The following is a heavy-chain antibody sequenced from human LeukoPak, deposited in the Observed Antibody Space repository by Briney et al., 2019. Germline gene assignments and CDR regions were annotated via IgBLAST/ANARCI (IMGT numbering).Heavy chain of an antibody. D-gene: IGHD1-1*01. CDR2: ISYDGSNK. J-gene: IGHJ4*02. CDR1: GFTFSSYA. Sequence: GGSLRLSCAASGFTFSSYAMHWVRQAPGKGLEWVAVISYDGSNKYYADSVKGRFTISRDNSKNTLYLQMNSLRAEDTAVYYCAREKRNLHFDYWGQGTLVTVSS. V-gene: IGHV3-30*04. CDR3: AREKRNLHFDY.